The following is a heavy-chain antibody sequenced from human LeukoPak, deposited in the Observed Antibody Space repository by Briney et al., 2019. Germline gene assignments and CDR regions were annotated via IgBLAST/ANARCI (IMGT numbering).Heavy chain of an antibody. J-gene: IGHJ4*02. V-gene: IGHV3-48*03. CDR3: AKDLGRYRNNFFDY. CDR2: ISGSGDPI. D-gene: IGHD1-26*01. CDR1: GFTFSRYE. Sequence: PGGSLRLSCVASGFTFSRYEMNWVRQAPGKGLEWVSYISGSGDPIYYADSVKGRFTISRDNAQNSLYLQMNSLRADDTAVYYCAKDLGRYRNNFFDYWGQGNLVTVSS.